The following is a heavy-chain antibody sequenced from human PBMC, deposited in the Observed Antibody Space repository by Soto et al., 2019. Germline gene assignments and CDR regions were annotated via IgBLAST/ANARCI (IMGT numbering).Heavy chain of an antibody. V-gene: IGHV4-61*01. CDR2: IYYSGST. D-gene: IGHD2-2*02. J-gene: IGHJ3*02. Sequence: SETLSLTCTVSGGSVSSGSYYWSWIRQPPGKGLEWIGYIYYSGSTNYNPSLKSRVTISVDTSKNQFSLKLSSVTAADTAVYYCAREIPSGAFDIWGQGTMVTVSS. CDR3: AREIPSGAFDI. CDR1: GGSVSSGSYY.